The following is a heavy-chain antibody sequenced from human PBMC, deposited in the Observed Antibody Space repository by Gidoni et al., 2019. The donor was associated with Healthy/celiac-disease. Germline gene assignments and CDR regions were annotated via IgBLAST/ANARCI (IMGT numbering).Heavy chain of an antibody. J-gene: IGHJ6*02. CDR3: ARGGTRRYGMDV. CDR2: IGTAGDT. CDR1: GFTFSSYD. Sequence: EVQLVESGGGLVQPGGSLRLSCEASGFTFSSYDMHWFRQATGKALEWVSAIGTAGDTYYPGSVKGRFTISRENAKNSLYLQMNSLRAGDTAVYYCARGGTRRYGMDVWGQGTTVTVSS. V-gene: IGHV3-13*01.